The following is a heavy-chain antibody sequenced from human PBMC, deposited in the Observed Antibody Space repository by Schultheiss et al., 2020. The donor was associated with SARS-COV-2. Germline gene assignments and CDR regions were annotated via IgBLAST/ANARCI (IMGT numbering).Heavy chain of an antibody. D-gene: IGHD4-11*01. V-gene: IGHV3-53*01. CDR1: GFTFSSYA. CDR2: IYSGGST. CDR3: AGLTTANYYYGMDV. J-gene: IGHJ6*02. Sequence: GGSLRLSCAASGFTFSSYAMSWVRQAPGKGLEWVSVIYSGGSTYYADSVKGRFTISRDNSKNTLYLQMNSLRAEDTAVYYCAGLTTANYYYGMDVWGQGTTVTVSS.